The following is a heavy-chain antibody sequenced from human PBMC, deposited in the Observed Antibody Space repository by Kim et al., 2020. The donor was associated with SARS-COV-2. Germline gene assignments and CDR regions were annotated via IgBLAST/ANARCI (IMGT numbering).Heavy chain of an antibody. CDR3: ARNRGYYYYYMDV. J-gene: IGHJ6*03. V-gene: IGHV4-30-2*01. D-gene: IGHD3-10*01. Sequence: YNPSLKSRVTISVDRSKNQFSLKLSSVTAADTAVYYCARNRGYYYYYMDVWGKGTTVTVSS.